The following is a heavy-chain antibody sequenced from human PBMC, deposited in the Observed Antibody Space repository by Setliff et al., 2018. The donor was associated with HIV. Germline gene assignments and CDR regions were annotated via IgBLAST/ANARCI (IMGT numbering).Heavy chain of an antibody. CDR1: GYTFTSYG. D-gene: IGHD6-13*01. V-gene: IGHV1-18*01. CDR3: VTSEPYNSSPFH. CDR2: ISAYNGNT. Sequence: GASVKVSCKASGYTFTSYGISWVRQAPGQGLEWMGWISAYNGNTNYAQKLQGRVTMTTDTSTNTASMELRRLRSNDTAVYYCVTSEPYNSSPFHWGQGTLVTVSS. J-gene: IGHJ4*02.